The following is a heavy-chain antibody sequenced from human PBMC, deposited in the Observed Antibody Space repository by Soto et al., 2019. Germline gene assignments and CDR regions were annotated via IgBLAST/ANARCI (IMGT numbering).Heavy chain of an antibody. Sequence: SETLSLTCTVSGGSVSSGSYYWSWIRQPPGKGLEWIGYIYYSGSTNYNPSLKSRVTISVDTSKNQFSLKLSSVTAADTAVYYCARAPYGGNSDDAFDIWGQGTMVTVSS. CDR3: ARAPYGGNSDDAFDI. CDR1: GGSVSSGSYY. J-gene: IGHJ3*02. D-gene: IGHD2-21*02. V-gene: IGHV4-61*01. CDR2: IYYSGST.